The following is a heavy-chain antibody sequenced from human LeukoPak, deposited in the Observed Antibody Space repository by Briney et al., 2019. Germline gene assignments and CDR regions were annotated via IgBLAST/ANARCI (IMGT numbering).Heavy chain of an antibody. CDR2: IYRSGST. V-gene: IGHV4-4*07. CDR1: GGSISAYY. D-gene: IGHD3-22*01. Sequence: PSETLSLTCTVSGGSISAYYWSWIRQPAGKGLEWIGRIYRSGSTNYNPSLRSRVTMSVDTSKNQFSLRLKSVTAADTAVYYCARDRSYDSSGYYNFDYWGQGTLVPVSS. J-gene: IGHJ4*02. CDR3: ARDRSYDSSGYYNFDY.